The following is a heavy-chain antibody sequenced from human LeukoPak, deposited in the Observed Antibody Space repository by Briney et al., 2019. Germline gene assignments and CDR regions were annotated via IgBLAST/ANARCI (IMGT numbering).Heavy chain of an antibody. CDR1: GVSISNAGYL. J-gene: IGHJ3*02. D-gene: IGHD3-22*01. CDR2: IYYSGST. V-gene: IGHV4-31*03. CDR3: ARDLWDDSSGYYAFDI. Sequence: SETLSLTCTVSGVSISNAGYLWSWNRQHPGKGLEWIGYIYYSGSTYYNPSLKSRVTISVDTSKNQFSLKLSSVTAADTAVYYCARDLWDDSSGYYAFDIWGQGTLVTVSS.